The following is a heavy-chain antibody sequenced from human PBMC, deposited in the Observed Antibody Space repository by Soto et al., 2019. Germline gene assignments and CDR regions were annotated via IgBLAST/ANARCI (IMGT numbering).Heavy chain of an antibody. D-gene: IGHD3-9*01. J-gene: IGHJ5*02. CDR1: GFTFSNAW. CDR2: IKSKTDGGTT. Sequence: EVQLVESGGGLVKPGGSLRLSCAASGFTFSNAWMNWVRQAPGKGLEWVGRIKSKTDGGTTDYAAPVKGRFTISRDDSKNTLYLQMNSLKTADTAVYYCTTRNYDILTGSNWFDPWGQGTLVTVSS. V-gene: IGHV3-15*07. CDR3: TTRNYDILTGSNWFDP.